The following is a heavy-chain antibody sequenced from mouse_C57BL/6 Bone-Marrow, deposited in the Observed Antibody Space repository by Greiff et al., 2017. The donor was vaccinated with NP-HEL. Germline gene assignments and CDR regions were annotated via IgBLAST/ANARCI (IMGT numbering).Heavy chain of an antibody. CDR2: IYPRSGNT. J-gene: IGHJ2*01. CDR1: GYTFTSYG. V-gene: IGHV1-81*01. Sequence: QVQLQQSGAELARPGASVKLSCKASGYTFTSYGISWVKQRTGQGLEWIGEIYPRSGNTYYNEKFKGKATLTAGKSSSTAYMELRSLTSEDSAVYFCARPDYGSSYVDWGQGTTLTVSS. CDR3: ARPDYGSSYVD. D-gene: IGHD1-1*01.